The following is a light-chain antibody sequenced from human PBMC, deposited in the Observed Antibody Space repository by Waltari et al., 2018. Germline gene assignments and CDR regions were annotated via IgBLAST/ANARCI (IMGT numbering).Light chain of an antibody. Sequence: SYALTQPPSVSVSPGQTATITCSGDALPKQYVYWYQQRPDRAPGLVIYNDTERPSGIPGRFAGSSSGTTVSLTLSGVQAEDEADYYCQTTDSSGIYSFGGGTKLTVL. V-gene: IGLV3-25*03. CDR1: ALPKQY. J-gene: IGLJ2*01. CDR2: NDT. CDR3: QTTDSSGIYS.